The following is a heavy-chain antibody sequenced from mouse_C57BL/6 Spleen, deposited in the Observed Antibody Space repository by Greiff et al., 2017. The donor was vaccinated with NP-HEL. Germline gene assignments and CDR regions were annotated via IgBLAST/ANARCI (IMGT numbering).Heavy chain of an antibody. D-gene: IGHD1-1*01. Sequence: DVKLVESGGGLVKPGGSLKLSCAASGFTFSSYAMSWVRQTPEKRLEWVATISDGGSYTYYPDNVKGRFTISRDNAKNNLYLQMSHLKSEDTAMYYWARESLTTGYFDYWGQGTTLTVSS. CDR3: ARESLTTGYFDY. V-gene: IGHV5-4*01. CDR2: ISDGGSYT. CDR1: GFTFSSYA. J-gene: IGHJ2*01.